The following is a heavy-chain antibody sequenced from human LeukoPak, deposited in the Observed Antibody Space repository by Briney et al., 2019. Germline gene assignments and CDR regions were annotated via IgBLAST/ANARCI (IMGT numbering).Heavy chain of an antibody. Sequence: GASVKGSCKASGYTFTRYGISGGRQAPGEGLEWMGWISTYNGNTSYAQNFQGRVTVTTDTSTSTAYMELRSLRSDDTAMYYCARGPTMVRGVIITDNWFDPWGQGTLVTVSS. J-gene: IGHJ5*02. CDR3: ARGPTMVRGVIITDNWFDP. CDR1: GYTFTRYG. CDR2: ISTYNGNT. V-gene: IGHV1-18*01. D-gene: IGHD3-10*01.